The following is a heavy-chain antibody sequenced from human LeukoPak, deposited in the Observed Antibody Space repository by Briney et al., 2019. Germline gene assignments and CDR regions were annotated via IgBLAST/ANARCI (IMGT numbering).Heavy chain of an antibody. CDR1: GGSISSYY. CDR2: IYYSGST. Sequence: PSETLSLTCTVSGGSISSYYWSWIRQPPGKGLVWIGYIYYSGSTNYNPSLKSRVTISVDTSKNQFSLKLGSVTAADTAVYYCARSRANSTPFDYWGQGTLVTVSS. CDR3: ARSRANSTPFDY. D-gene: IGHD4-23*01. J-gene: IGHJ4*02. V-gene: IGHV4-59*01.